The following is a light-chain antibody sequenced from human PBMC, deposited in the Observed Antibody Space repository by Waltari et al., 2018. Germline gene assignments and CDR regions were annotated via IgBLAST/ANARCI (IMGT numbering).Light chain of an antibody. CDR2: QVT. Sequence: QSALTQPPPASGSPGQPVTISCTGTTSDVGGYNNVPWYQQHPGKVPKLMTYQVTKRPSGVPDRFSGSKSGNTASLTVSGLQTEDEADYYCSSYAGSNNYVFGTGTKVTVL. V-gene: IGLV2-8*01. CDR3: SSYAGSNNYV. J-gene: IGLJ1*01. CDR1: TSDVGGYNN.